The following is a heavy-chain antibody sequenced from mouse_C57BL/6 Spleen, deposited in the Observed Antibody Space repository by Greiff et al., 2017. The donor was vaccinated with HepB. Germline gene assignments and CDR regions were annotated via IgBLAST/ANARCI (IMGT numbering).Heavy chain of an antibody. D-gene: IGHD2-1*01. V-gene: IGHV1-74*01. J-gene: IGHJ3*01. Sequence: QVQLQQPGAELVKPGASVKVSCKASGYTFTSYWMHWVKQRPGQGLEWIGRIHPSDSDTNYNQKFKGKATLTVDQSSSTAYMQLSSLTSEDSAVYYCAPMWGNYVFWFAYWGQGTLVTVSA. CDR1: GYTFTSYW. CDR2: IHPSDSDT. CDR3: APMWGNYVFWFAY.